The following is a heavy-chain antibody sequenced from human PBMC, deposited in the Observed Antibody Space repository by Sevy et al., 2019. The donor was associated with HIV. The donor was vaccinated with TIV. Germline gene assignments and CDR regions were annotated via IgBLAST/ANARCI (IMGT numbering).Heavy chain of an antibody. CDR2: IRCDGRDN. CDR1: GFTFSGSG. CDR3: AQDYCVTSGSYLYWFDP. V-gene: IGHV3-30*02. Sequence: GGSLRLSCAASGFTFSGSGMHWVRQAPGKGLEWVAFIRCDGRDNWYRDSVKGRFTLTRENSKCTLFLQMNSLRSEDTALYYCAQDYCVTSGSYLYWFDPWGQGTLVTVSS. D-gene: IGHD2-21*01. J-gene: IGHJ5*02.